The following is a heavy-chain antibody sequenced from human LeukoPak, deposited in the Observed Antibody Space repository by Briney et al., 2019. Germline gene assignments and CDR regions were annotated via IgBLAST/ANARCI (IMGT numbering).Heavy chain of an antibody. CDR2: LGTTGDT. V-gene: IGHV3-13*01. CDR1: GFTLTNYA. Sequence: GGSLRLSCATSGFTLTNYAMHWVRQPAGEGLEWVSALGTTGDTFYPGSVKGRFSVSRDNAKKSLFLQMNSLRVEDTAIYYCARQSTPHGNFDYWGQGTLVTVSS. J-gene: IGHJ4*02. CDR3: ARQSTPHGNFDY. D-gene: IGHD5-24*01.